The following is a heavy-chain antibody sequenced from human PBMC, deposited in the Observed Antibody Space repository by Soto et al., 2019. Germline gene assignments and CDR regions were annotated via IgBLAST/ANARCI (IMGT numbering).Heavy chain of an antibody. Sequence: GGSLRLSCAASGFSFTHYRIHWVRQVPGKGLEWVCRVNADGSSTNYAGFAKGRFTISRDNSKNTAYLEMNNLRADDTALYYCAKAGDWNYVFDFWGQGTPVTVSS. D-gene: IGHD1-7*01. V-gene: IGHV3-74*01. J-gene: IGHJ4*02. CDR2: VNADGSST. CDR3: AKAGDWNYVFDF. CDR1: GFSFTHYR.